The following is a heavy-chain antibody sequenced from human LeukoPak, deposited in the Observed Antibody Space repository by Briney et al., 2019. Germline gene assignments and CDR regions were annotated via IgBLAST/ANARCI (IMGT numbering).Heavy chain of an antibody. CDR2: INPNSGGT. Sequence: ASVKVSCKASGYTFTGYYMHWVRQAPGQGLEWVGWINPNSGGTNYAQKFQGRVTMTRDTSISTAYMELSRLRSDDTAVYYCARDVARSGSWTFDYWGQGTLVTVSS. CDR3: ARDVARSGSWTFDY. V-gene: IGHV1-2*02. CDR1: GYTFTGYY. J-gene: IGHJ4*02. D-gene: IGHD1-26*01.